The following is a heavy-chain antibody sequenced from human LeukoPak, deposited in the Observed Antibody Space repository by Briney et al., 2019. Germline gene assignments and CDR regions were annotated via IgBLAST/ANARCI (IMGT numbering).Heavy chain of an antibody. J-gene: IGHJ5*02. D-gene: IGHD6-19*01. Sequence: GGSLRLSCAPSGVSLSNYALDWGRQAPGKGLEWGAAISYDGSKTYYTDSVKARFTISRDDPSATLSLQMDSLRAEDTALYYCATSTTVAGTFWFDPRGQGTLVIVSS. CDR2: ISYDGSKT. V-gene: IGHV3-30*04. CDR1: GVSLSNYA. CDR3: ATSTTVAGTFWFDP.